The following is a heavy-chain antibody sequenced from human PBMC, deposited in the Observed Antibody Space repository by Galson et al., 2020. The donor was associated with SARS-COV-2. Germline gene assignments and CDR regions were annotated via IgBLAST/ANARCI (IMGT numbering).Heavy chain of an antibody. J-gene: IGHJ3*02. Sequence: GESLKISCAATGFTFSNYNMHWVRRAPGKGLEYVSAISSDGGRSNYANSVKGRFTISRDNSKKLVYLQMGSLRADDMAIYYCARENLNWGSAFDIWGQGTMVTVSS. CDR2: ISSDGGRS. V-gene: IGHV3-64*01. CDR3: ARENLNWGSAFDI. CDR1: GFTFSNYN. D-gene: IGHD7-27*01.